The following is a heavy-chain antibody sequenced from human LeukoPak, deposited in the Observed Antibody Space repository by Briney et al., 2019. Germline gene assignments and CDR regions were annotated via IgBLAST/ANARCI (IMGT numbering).Heavy chain of an antibody. CDR1: GGSISSYY. D-gene: IGHD2-15*01. V-gene: IGHV4-59*01. Sequence: SETLSLTCTVSGGSISSYYWSWIRQPPGKGLEWIGYIYYSGSTNYNPSLKSRVTISVDTSKNQFSLKLSSVTAADTAVYYCARDCSGASCYDYWGQGTLVTVSS. J-gene: IGHJ4*02. CDR3: ARDCSGASCYDY. CDR2: IYYSGST.